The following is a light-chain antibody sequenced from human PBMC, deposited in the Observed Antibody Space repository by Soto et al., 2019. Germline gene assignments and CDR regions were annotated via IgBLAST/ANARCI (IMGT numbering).Light chain of an antibody. V-gene: IGKV3-20*01. J-gene: IGKJ1*01. CDR1: QSVPGNY. Sequence: EIVLTQSPGTLSLTPGERATLSCRASQSVPGNYLAWLQHKPGHAPRLLIYGASNRATDTPARFSGSGSGTDFTLTITRLEPEDFAVYYCHQYTSPPWTLGQGTRLEIK. CDR3: HQYTSPPWT. CDR2: GAS.